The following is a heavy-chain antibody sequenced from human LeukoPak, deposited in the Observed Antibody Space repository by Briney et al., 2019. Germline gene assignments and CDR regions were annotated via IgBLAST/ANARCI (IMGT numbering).Heavy chain of an antibody. CDR3: ARACRGYCTNGVQGDY. V-gene: IGHV3-21*01. D-gene: IGHD2-8*01. J-gene: IGHJ4*02. CDR2: ISSGSNYI. CDR1: GFTFSTYS. Sequence: MSGGSLRLSCAASGFTFSTYSMNWVRQAPGKGLEWVSSISSGSNYIYYADSVKGRFTISRDNAKNSLYLQMNSLRAEDTAVYYCARACRGYCTNGVQGDYWGQGTLVTVSS.